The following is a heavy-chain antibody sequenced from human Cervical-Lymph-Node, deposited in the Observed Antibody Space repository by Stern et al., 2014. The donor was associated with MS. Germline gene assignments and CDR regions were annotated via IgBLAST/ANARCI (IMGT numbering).Heavy chain of an antibody. Sequence: VQLEESGAEVKKPGASVKVSCKASGFTFIRYYLHWVRQAPGQGLEWMGWINPNRGDTNYAQSFQGRVTMTRDSSISTAYMELSGLRSDDTAVYYCSREHTVKGFDYWGQGTLISVSS. CDR1: GFTFIRYY. D-gene: IGHD4-11*01. CDR2: INPNRGDT. J-gene: IGHJ4*02. CDR3: SREHTVKGFDY. V-gene: IGHV1-2*02.